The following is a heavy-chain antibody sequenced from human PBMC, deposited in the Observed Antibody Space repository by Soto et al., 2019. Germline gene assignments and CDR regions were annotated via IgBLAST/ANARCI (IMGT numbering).Heavy chain of an antibody. D-gene: IGHD2-2*01. J-gene: IGHJ6*03. CDR1: GFTFGDYA. CDR3: TRGRDIVVVPAAMGYYYYMDV. V-gene: IGHV3-49*03. Sequence: GGSLRLSCTASGFTFGDYAMSWFRQAPGKGLEWVGFIRSKAYGGTTEYAASVKGRFTISRHDSKSIAYLQMNSLKTEDTAVYYCTRGRDIVVVPAAMGYYYYMDVWGKGTTVTVSS. CDR2: IRSKAYGGTT.